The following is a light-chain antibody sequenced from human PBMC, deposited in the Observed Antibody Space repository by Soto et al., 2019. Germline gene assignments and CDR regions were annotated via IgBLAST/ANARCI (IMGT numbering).Light chain of an antibody. Sequence: DIQMTQFPSTLSASVGDRVTITCRASRTTNTWLAWYQQKPGTAPKLLIYDASSLEGGVPSRFSASGSGTEFTLTISSLQPDDLATYYCQQYISYPYTFGQGTKVDIK. CDR2: DAS. CDR3: QQYISYPYT. CDR1: RTTNTW. V-gene: IGKV1-5*01. J-gene: IGKJ2*01.